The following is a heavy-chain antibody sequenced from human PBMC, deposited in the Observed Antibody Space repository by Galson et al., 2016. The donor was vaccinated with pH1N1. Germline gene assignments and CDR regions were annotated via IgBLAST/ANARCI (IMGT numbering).Heavy chain of an antibody. V-gene: IGHV3-49*04. CDR3: TSYSDTTWYTFEH. Sequence: SLRLSCAASGFSLATHAMGWVRQAPGKGLEWIGFIRSKTFSGTTTYAASVNGRFTISRDDSKNIAYLQMNSLKTEDTAGYYCTSYSDTTWYTFEHWGQGTLVTVSS. CDR1: GFSLATHA. CDR2: IRSKTFSGTT. J-gene: IGHJ1*01. D-gene: IGHD6-13*01.